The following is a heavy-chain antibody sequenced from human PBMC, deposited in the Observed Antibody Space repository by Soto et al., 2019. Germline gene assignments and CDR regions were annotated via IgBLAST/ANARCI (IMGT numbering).Heavy chain of an antibody. V-gene: IGHV3-23*01. CDR2: ISGSGGSSGP. J-gene: IGHJ4*02. CDR3: AKARCSTANCYVPEY. CDR1: GFTFSTYT. Sequence: PGGSLGLSCVASGFTFSTYTMSWVRQAPGKGLEWVSVISGSGGSSGPSYADSVQGRFSISRDNTRNTLYLQMNSLRGEDTAMYYCAKARCSTANCYVPEYWGQGTRVTVSS. D-gene: IGHD2-2*01.